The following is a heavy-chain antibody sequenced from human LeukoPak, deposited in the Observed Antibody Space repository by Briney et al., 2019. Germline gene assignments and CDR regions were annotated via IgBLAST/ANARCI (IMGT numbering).Heavy chain of an antibody. V-gene: IGHV3-48*03. J-gene: IGHJ6*03. CDR3: ARDFRGYSMDV. Sequence: GGSLRLSCAASGFTFSSSEMNWVRQAPGKGLEWVSYISTNGRTIYYADSVKGRFTMSRDNAKNSLYLQMNSLRAEDTAIYYCARDFRGYSMDVWGKGTTVTISS. CDR2: ISTNGRTI. D-gene: IGHD3-10*01. CDR1: GFTFSSSE.